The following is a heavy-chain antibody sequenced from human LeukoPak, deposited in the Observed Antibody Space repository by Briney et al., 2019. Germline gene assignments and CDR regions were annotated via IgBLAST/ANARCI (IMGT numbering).Heavy chain of an antibody. CDR2: IYYSGST. J-gene: IGHJ4*02. V-gene: IGHV4-59*01. Sequence: SETLSLTCTVSGGSISSYYWSWIQQPPGKGLEWIGYIYYSGSTNYNPSLKSRVTISVDTSKNQFSLKLSPVTAADTAVYYCARVGSGFIDYWGQGTLVTVSS. D-gene: IGHD6-19*01. CDR3: ARVGSGFIDY. CDR1: GGSISSYY.